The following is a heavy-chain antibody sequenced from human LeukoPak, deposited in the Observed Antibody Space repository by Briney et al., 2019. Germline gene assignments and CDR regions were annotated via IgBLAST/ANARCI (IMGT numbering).Heavy chain of an antibody. CDR3: ARCPTPSIAATFPAYYFDY. V-gene: IGHV1-46*01. D-gene: IGHD6-6*01. CDR2: INPSGGST. J-gene: IGHJ4*02. CDR1: GYTFTSYY. Sequence: ASVKVSCKASGYTFTSYYMHWVRQAPGQGLEWMGIINPSGGSTSYAQKFQGRVTMTRDMSTSTVYMELNSLRSEDTAVYYCARCPTPSIAATFPAYYFDYWGQGTLVTVSS.